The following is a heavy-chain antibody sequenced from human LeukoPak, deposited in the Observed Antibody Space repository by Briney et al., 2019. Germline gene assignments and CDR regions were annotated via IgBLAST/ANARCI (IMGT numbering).Heavy chain of an antibody. Sequence: PGRSLRLSCAASGFTFSSYAMHWVRQAPGKGLEWVAVISYDGSNKYYADSVKGRFTISRDNSKNTLYLQMNSLRAEDTAVYYCARYCSSTSHARRGPYYYYYYMDVWGKGTTVTVSS. CDR3: ARYCSSTSHARRGPYYYYYYMDV. V-gene: IGHV3-30*01. J-gene: IGHJ6*03. CDR2: ISYDGSNK. CDR1: GFTFSSYA. D-gene: IGHD2-2*01.